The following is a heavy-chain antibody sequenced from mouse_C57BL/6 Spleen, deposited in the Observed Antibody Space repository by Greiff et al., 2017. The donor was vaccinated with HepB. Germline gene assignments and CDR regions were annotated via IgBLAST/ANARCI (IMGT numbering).Heavy chain of an antibody. CDR3: ARDSSGYVGFAY. CDR2: INPGSGGT. Sequence: VQLQQSGAELVRPGTSVKVSCKASGYAFTNYLIEWVKQRPGQGLEWIGVINPGSGGTNYNVKFKGKATLTADKSSSTAYMQLSSLTSEDSAVYFCARDSSGYVGFAYWGQGTLVTVSA. V-gene: IGHV1-54*01. CDR1: GYAFTNYL. D-gene: IGHD3-2*02. J-gene: IGHJ3*01.